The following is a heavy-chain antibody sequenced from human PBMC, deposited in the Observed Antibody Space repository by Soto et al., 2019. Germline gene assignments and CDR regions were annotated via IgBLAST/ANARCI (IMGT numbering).Heavy chain of an antibody. D-gene: IGHD6-6*01. V-gene: IGHV4-31*03. J-gene: IGHJ4*02. CDR2: IYYSGST. Sequence: LSLTCTVSGGSISSGGYYWSWIRQHPGKGLEWIGYIYYSGSTYYNPSLKSRVTISVDTSKNQFSLKLSSVTAADTAVYYCARADLGYSSSYYFDYWGQGTLVTVSS. CDR1: GGSISSGGYY. CDR3: ARADLGYSSSYYFDY.